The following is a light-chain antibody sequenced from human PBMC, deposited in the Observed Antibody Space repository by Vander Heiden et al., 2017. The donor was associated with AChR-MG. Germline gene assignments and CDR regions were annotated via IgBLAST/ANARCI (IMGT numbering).Light chain of an antibody. V-gene: IGKV1-39*01. CDR2: AAS. J-gene: IGKJ1*01. CDR1: QSISSY. CDR3: QQSYSNPGLRT. Sequence: DIQMTQSPSSLSASVGDRVTITCRASQSISSYLNWYQQKPGKAPKLLIYAASSLQSGVPSRFSGSGSGTDFTLTISSLQPEDFATYYCQQSYSNPGLRTFGQGTKVEIK.